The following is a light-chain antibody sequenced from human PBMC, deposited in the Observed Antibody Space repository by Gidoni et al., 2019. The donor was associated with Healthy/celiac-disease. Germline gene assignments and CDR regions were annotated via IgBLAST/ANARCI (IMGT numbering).Light chain of an antibody. J-gene: IGKJ2*01. CDR2: AAS. V-gene: IGKV1-9*01. CDR1: QGISSY. CDR3: QQLNSYPPYT. Sequence: DIQLTQSPSFLSASVGDRVTITCWASQGISSYLAWYQQKPGKAPKLLIYAASTLQSGFPSRFSGSGSGTEFTLTISSLQPEDFATYYCQQLNSYPPYTFGQGTKLEIK.